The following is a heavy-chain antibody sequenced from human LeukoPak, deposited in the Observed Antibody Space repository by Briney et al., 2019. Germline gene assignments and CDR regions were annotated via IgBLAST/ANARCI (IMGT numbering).Heavy chain of an antibody. D-gene: IGHD6-13*01. V-gene: IGHV3-23*01. J-gene: IGHJ4*02. CDR3: ATSTGSLGIAGDY. Sequence: GGSLRLSCAASGSTFSSYAMSWVRQAPGKGLEWVSAISGSGGSTYYADSVKGRFTISRDNSKNTLYLQMNSLRAEDTAVYYCATSTGSLGIAGDYWGQGTLVTVSS. CDR2: ISGSGGST. CDR1: GSTFSSYA.